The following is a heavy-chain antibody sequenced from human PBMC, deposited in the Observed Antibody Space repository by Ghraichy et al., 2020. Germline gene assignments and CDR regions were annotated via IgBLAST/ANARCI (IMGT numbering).Heavy chain of an antibody. CDR3: ARRRGYCSSTSCYHGRHFDY. V-gene: IGHV4-34*01. Sequence: SETLSLTCAVYGGSFSGYYWSWIRQPPGKGLEWIGEINHSGSTNYNPSLKSRVTISVDTSKNQFSLKLSSVTAADTAVYYCARRRGYCSSTSCYHGRHFDYWGQGTLVTVSS. J-gene: IGHJ4*02. CDR1: GGSFSGYY. D-gene: IGHD2-2*01. CDR2: INHSGST.